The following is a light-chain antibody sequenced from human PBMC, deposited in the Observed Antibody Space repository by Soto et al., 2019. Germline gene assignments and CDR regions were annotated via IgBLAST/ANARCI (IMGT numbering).Light chain of an antibody. V-gene: IGKV3-15*01. Sequence: EIVLTQSPGTLSLSPGERATLSCRASQSVSRTYLAWYQQKPVQAPRLLIYDASTRATDIPARFTGSGSGTDFTLTISSLQSEDFAVYYCQRYNNWPLTFGGGTKVDIK. J-gene: IGKJ4*01. CDR2: DAS. CDR1: QSVSRTY. CDR3: QRYNNWPLT.